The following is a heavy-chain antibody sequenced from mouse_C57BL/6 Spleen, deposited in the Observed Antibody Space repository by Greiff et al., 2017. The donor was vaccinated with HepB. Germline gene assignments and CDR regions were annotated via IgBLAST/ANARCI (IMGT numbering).Heavy chain of an antibody. D-gene: IGHD2-4*01. CDR2: IDPSDSYT. V-gene: IGHV1-69*01. Sequence: QVQLQQSGAELVMPGASVKLSCKASGYTFTSYWMHWVKQRPGQGLEWIGEIDPSDSYTNNNQKFKGKSTLTVDKSSSTAYMQLSSLKSEDSAVYYCARSGDYDGFAYWGQGTLVTVSA. CDR3: ARSGDYDGFAY. J-gene: IGHJ3*01. CDR1: GYTFTSYW.